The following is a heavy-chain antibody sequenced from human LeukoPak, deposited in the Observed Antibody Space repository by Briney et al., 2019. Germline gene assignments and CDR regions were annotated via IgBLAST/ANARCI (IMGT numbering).Heavy chain of an antibody. CDR3: ARESPLRWLQSGGAFDI. Sequence: GGSLRLSCAASGFTFSDYYMSWIRQAPGKGLEWVSYISSSGSTIYYADSVKGRFTVSRDNAKNSLYLQMNSLRAEDTAVYYCARESPLRWLQSGGAFDIWGQGTMVTVSS. D-gene: IGHD5-24*01. CDR1: GFTFSDYY. V-gene: IGHV3-11*01. J-gene: IGHJ3*02. CDR2: ISSSGSTI.